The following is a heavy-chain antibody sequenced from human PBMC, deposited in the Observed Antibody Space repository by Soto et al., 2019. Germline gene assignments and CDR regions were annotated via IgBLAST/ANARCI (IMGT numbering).Heavy chain of an antibody. CDR2: IIAFFVTA. V-gene: IGHV1-69*13. D-gene: IGHD2-15*01. Sequence: GASVKVACKAPGGTFSNYSINWVRQAPGQGLEWMGGIIAFFVTANYAQKFQVRVTITADESATTAYMEVTSLRSDDTGVYYCARVEGYCSDRRCYRGSGDYWVQRNMVTVSS. J-gene: IGHJ4*02. CDR1: GGTFSNYS. CDR3: ARVEGYCSDRRCYRGSGDY.